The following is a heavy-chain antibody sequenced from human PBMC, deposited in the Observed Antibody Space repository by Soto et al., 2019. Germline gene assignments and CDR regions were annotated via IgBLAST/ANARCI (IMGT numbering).Heavy chain of an antibody. CDR3: ARGAYSSGWNNYYYYGMDV. Sequence: SVKVSCKASGGTFSSYTISWVRQAPGQGLEWMGRIIPILGIANYAQKFQGRVTITADKSTSTAYMELSSLRSEDTAVYYCARGAYSSGWNNYYYYGMDVWGQRTTFTVTS. D-gene: IGHD6-19*01. J-gene: IGHJ6*02. V-gene: IGHV1-69*02. CDR2: IIPILGIA. CDR1: GGTFSSYT.